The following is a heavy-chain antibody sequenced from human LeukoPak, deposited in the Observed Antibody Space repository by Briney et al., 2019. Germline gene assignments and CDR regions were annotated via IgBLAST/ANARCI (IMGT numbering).Heavy chain of an antibody. CDR2: IGTDISTI. J-gene: IGHJ5*02. Sequence: GGSLRLSCAASGFTFSSYSMNWVRQAPGKGLEWTSYIGTDISTIYYADSVKGRFTISRDNPNNSLYLQMNSLRAEDTAVYYCARGPPLFDPWGQGTLVTVSS. CDR3: ARGPPLFDP. CDR1: GFTFSSYS. V-gene: IGHV3-48*04.